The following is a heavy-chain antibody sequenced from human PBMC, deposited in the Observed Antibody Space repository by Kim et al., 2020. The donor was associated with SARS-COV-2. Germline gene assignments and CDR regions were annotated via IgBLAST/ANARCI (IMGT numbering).Heavy chain of an antibody. Sequence: ASVKVSCKASGYTFTSYAMHWVRQAPGQRLEWMGWINAGNGNTKYSQKFQGRVTITRDTSASTAYMELSSLRSEDTAVYYCARGGGSDYGDYVLNYWGQGTLVTVSS. CDR2: INAGNGNT. J-gene: IGHJ4*02. CDR3: ARGGGSDYGDYVLNY. CDR1: GYTFTSYA. V-gene: IGHV1-3*01. D-gene: IGHD4-17*01.